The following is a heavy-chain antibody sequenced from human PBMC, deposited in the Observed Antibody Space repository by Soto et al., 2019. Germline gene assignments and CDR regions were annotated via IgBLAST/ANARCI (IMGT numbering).Heavy chain of an antibody. Sequence: PSETLSLTCTVSGGSITSSSYYWGWIRQPPGKGLEWIGNNYYSGSTYYNPSLKSRVTISVDTSKNQFSLKLSSVTAADTAVYYCMLGSGWKDFDYWGQXTLVTSPQ. V-gene: IGHV4-39*01. CDR3: MLGSGWKDFDY. D-gene: IGHD3-22*01. J-gene: IGHJ4*02. CDR2: NYYSGST. CDR1: GGSITSSSYY.